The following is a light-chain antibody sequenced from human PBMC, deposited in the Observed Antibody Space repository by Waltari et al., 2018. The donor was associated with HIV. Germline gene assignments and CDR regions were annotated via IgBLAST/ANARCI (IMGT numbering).Light chain of an antibody. Sequence: QSALTQPASVSGSPGQSITISCTGTSSDVGSYNLVSWYQQHPGKAPKLMIYEVSKRPSGVSNRFSGSKSGNTASLTISGLQAEDEADYYGCSYAGSLYVFGTGTKVTVL. CDR1: SSDVGSYNL. CDR2: EVS. CDR3: CSYAGSLYV. J-gene: IGLJ1*01. V-gene: IGLV2-23*02.